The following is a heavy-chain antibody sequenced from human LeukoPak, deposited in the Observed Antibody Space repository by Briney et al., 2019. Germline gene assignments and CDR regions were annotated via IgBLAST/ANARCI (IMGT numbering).Heavy chain of an antibody. CDR3: ARESYISRWVYFDY. V-gene: IGHV3-7*01. CDR1: RFTSSSYW. CDR2: IKKDGSER. D-gene: IGHD2-2*01. J-gene: IGHJ4*02. Sequence: TGGSLRLSCAASRFTSSSYWMSWVHQAPGKALEWVANIKKDGSERYYVDSVKGRFTISRDNSKNTLYMQMNSLRAEDTAVYYCARESYISRWVYFDYWGQGTLVTVSS.